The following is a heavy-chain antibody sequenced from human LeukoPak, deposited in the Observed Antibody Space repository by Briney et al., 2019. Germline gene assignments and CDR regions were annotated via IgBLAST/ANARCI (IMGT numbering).Heavy chain of an antibody. CDR3: SRGGEWYYERARYRLLDY. CDR2: INPNSGST. V-gene: IGHV1-2*02. CDR1: RSSFTRYY. D-gene: IGHD3-22*01. Sequence: ASVKVSCTASRSSFTRYYLHSVRQAAGQGVEWMGGINPNSGSTNYAQKFQGRVTVTRDTSLSTAYLELSSMTSDDKAVYYCSRGGEWYYERARYRLLDYWGQGTLVSVSS. J-gene: IGHJ4*02.